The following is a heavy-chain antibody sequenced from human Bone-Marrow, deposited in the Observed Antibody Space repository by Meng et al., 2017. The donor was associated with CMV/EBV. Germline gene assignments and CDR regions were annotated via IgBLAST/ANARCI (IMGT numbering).Heavy chain of an antibody. CDR2: INSDGSST. Sequence: GESLMISCAASGFTFSSYWMHWVRQVPGKGLLWVSRINSDGSSTSYVDSVKGRFTISRDNAKNTLYLQMNSLRAEDTAVYYCARDGRPYYDFWSGYYDYYYGMDVWGQGTTVTVSS. CDR1: GFTFSSYW. J-gene: IGHJ6*02. D-gene: IGHD3-3*01. V-gene: IGHV3-74*01. CDR3: ARDGRPYYDFWSGYYDYYYGMDV.